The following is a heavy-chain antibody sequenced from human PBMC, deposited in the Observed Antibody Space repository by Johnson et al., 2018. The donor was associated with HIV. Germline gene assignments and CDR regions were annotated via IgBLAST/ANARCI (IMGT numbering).Heavy chain of an antibody. V-gene: IGHV3-13*01. J-gene: IGHJ3*02. Sequence: VQLVESGGGVVRPGGSLRLSCAASGFTFYNYAMSWVRQTPGKGLEWVSAIGTAGDTYYPGSVKGRFTISRENAKNSLYLQMNSLRAGDTAVYYCARMMYSRGAFDIWGQGTMVTVSS. CDR1: GFTFYNYA. CDR3: ARMMYSRGAFDI. CDR2: IGTAGDT. D-gene: IGHD6-13*01.